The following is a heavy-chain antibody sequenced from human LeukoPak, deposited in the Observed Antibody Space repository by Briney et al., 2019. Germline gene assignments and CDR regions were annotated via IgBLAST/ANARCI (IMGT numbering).Heavy chain of an antibody. D-gene: IGHD3-10*01. CDR1: GGSISSSSYY. V-gene: IGHV4-39*07. CDR3: ARRPSMVRGWDWFDP. CDR2: IYYSGST. J-gene: IGHJ5*02. Sequence: SETLSLTCTVSGGSISSSSYYWGWIRQPPGKGLEWLGSIYYSGSTNYNPSLKSRVTISVDTSKNQFSLKLSSVTAADTAVYYCARRPSMVRGWDWFDPWGQGTLVTVSS.